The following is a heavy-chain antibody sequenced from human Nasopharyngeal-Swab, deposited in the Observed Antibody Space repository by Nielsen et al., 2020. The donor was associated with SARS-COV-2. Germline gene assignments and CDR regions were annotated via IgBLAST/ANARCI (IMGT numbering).Heavy chain of an antibody. CDR3: AREFREAYYDILTGYYMDYYYHMDV. J-gene: IGHJ6*03. Sequence: GGSLRLSCAASGFTFSSYGMHWVRQAPGKGLEWVVVIWYDGSNKYYADSVKGRFTISRDNSKNTLYLQMNSLRAEDTAVYYCAREFREAYYDILTGYYMDYYYHMDVWGKGTTVTVSS. CDR2: IWYDGSNK. V-gene: IGHV3-33*01. D-gene: IGHD3-9*01. CDR1: GFTFSSYG.